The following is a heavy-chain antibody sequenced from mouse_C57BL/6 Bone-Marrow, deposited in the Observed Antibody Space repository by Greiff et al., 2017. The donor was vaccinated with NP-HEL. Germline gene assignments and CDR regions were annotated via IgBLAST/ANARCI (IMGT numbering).Heavy chain of an antibody. J-gene: IGHJ4*01. CDR2: ISDGGSYT. V-gene: IGHV5-4*01. D-gene: IGHD1-1*01. Sequence: EVQLVESGGGLVKPGGSLKLSCAASGFTFSSYAMSWVRQTPEKRLEWVATISDGGSYTYYPDNVKGRFTISRDNAKNNLYLQMSHLKSEDTAMYYCARGYYYGSSYEVDYWGQGTSVTVSS. CDR3: ARGYYYGSSYEVDY. CDR1: GFTFSSYA.